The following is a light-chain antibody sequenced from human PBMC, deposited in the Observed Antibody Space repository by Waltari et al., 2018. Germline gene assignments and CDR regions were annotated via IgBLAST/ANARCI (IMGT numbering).Light chain of an antibody. Sequence: EIVMTQSPATLSVSLGGRATLSCRASQSVSSNLAWYQQKPGQAPRLLIYGASTRATGIPARFSGSGSGTEFTLTISSLQSEDFAVYYCQQSSNWPRTFGQGTKVEIK. CDR3: QQSSNWPRT. CDR2: GAS. J-gene: IGKJ1*01. V-gene: IGKV3-15*01. CDR1: QSVSSN.